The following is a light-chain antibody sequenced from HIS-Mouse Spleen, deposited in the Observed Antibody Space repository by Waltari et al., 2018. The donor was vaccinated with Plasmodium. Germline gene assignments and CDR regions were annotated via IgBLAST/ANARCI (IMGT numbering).Light chain of an antibody. V-gene: IGLV2-23*03. CDR1: SSDVGRYNL. J-gene: IGLJ2*01. Sequence: QSALTQPASVSGSPGQSITISCTGTSSDVGRYNLVSWYQQHPGKAPKLMIYEGSKRPSGVANRFSGSKSGNPASLTSSGLQAEDEADYYCCSYAGSSTFVVFGGGTKLTVL. CDR2: EGS. CDR3: CSYAGSSTFVV.